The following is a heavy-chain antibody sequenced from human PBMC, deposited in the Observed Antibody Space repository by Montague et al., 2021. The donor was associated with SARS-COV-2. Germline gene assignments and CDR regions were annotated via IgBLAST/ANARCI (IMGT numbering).Heavy chain of an antibody. CDR1: GGSFSDYY. CDR3: ARGAPTISMIVVVFTGAGWYFDL. Sequence: SETLSLTCAVHGGSFSDYYWSWIRQPPGKGLEWIGEINHSGSTNYNPSLKSQVTISVDTSKNQFSLKLSSVTAADTAVYYCARGAPTISMIVVVFTGAGWYFDLWGHGTLVTVSS. D-gene: IGHD3-22*01. J-gene: IGHJ2*01. V-gene: IGHV4-34*01. CDR2: INHSGST.